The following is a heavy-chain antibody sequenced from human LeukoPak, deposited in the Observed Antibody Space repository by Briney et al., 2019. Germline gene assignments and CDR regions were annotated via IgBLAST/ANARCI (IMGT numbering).Heavy chain of an antibody. J-gene: IGHJ4*02. CDR3: TRGGSSSCGSLRY. CDR1: GDSISDSF. Sequence: SETLSLTCTVAGDSISDSFWSWIRQPPGKGLEWIGYIHYSGTTNYNPSLNSRVTISVDTSKSQFSLKLSSVTAADTAVYYCTRGGSSSCGSLRYWGQGTLVTVSS. D-gene: IGHD2-2*01. CDR2: IHYSGTT. V-gene: IGHV4-59*01.